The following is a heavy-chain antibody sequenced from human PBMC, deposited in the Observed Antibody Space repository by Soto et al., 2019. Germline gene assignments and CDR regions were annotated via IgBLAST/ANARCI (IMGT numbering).Heavy chain of an antibody. CDR2: ISAYNGNT. J-gene: IGHJ6*03. CDR1: GYTFTSYG. CDR3: ARYARLRGIYYYYMDV. V-gene: IGHV1-18*01. Sequence: QVQLVQSGAEVKKPGASVKVSCKASGYTFTSYGISWVRQAPGQGLEWMGWISAYNGNTNYAQKLQGRVTMTTDTSTSTAYIELRSLRSDDTAVYYCARYARLRGIYYYYMDVWGKGTTVTVSS. D-gene: IGHD4-17*01.